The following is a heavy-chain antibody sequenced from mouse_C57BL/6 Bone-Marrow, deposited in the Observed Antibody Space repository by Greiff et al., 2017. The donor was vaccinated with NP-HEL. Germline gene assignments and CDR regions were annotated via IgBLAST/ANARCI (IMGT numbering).Heavy chain of an antibody. Sequence: EVQRVESGAELVKPGASVKLSCTASGFNIKDYYMHWVKQRTEQGLEWIGRIDPEDGETKYAPKFQGKATITADTSSNTAYLQLSSLTSEDTAVYYCASGTTVVATSDYGGQGTTLTVSS. CDR3: ASGTTVVATSDY. V-gene: IGHV14-2*01. CDR2: IDPEDGET. CDR1: GFNIKDYY. J-gene: IGHJ2*01. D-gene: IGHD1-1*01.